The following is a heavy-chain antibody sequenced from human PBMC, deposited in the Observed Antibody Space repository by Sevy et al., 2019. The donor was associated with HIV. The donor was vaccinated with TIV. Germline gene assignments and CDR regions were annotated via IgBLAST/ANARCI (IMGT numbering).Heavy chain of an antibody. D-gene: IGHD5-12*01. CDR2: ISYVGSNK. CDR1: GFTFSSYA. J-gene: IGHJ6*02. V-gene: IGHV3-30-3*01. Sequence: GGSLRLSCAASGFTFSSYAMHWVRQAPGKGLEWVAVISYVGSNKYYADSGKGRLTITRDNSKNTLYLQLNSLRAEDTAVYYCAGEAMAIEATISTCCGMDVWGQGTTVTVSS. CDR3: AGEAMAIEATISTCCGMDV.